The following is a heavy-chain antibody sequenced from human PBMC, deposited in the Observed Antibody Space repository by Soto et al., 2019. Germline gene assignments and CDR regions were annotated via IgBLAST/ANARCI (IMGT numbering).Heavy chain of an antibody. CDR1: GGTFSSYA. D-gene: IGHD2-15*01. J-gene: IGHJ5*02. Sequence: ASVKVSCKASGGTFSSYAISWVRQAPGQGLEWMGGIIPIFGTANYAQKFQGRVTITADESTSTAYMELSSLRSEDTAVYYCARYGYCSGGSCPRGWFDPWGQGTLVTVSS. CDR3: ARYGYCSGGSCPRGWFDP. CDR2: IIPIFGTA. V-gene: IGHV1-69*13.